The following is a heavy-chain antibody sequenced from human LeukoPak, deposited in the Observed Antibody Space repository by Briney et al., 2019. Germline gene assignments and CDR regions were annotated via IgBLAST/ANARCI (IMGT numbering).Heavy chain of an antibody. J-gene: IGHJ4*02. CDR1: GFTFSSYW. D-gene: IGHD6-13*01. CDR3: ARERGGSSSWYLLY. Sequence: PGGSLRLSCAASGFTFSSYWMHCVRQAPGKGLVWVSRINSDGSSTSYADSVKGRFTISRDNAKNTLYLQMNSLRAEDTAVYYCARERGGSSSWYLLYWGQGTLVTVSS. CDR2: INSDGSST. V-gene: IGHV3-74*01.